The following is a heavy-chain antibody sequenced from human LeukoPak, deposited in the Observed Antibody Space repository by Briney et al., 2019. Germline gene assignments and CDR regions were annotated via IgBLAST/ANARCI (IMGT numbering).Heavy chain of an antibody. Sequence: SETLSLTCTVSGGSISSYYWSWIRQPPGKGLEWIGYIYYSGSTNYNPSLKSRVTISVDTSKNQFSLKLSSVTAADTAMYYCARDHGYYFDYWGQGTLVTVSS. V-gene: IGHV4-59*01. D-gene: IGHD4-17*01. CDR2: IYYSGST. CDR1: GGSISSYY. CDR3: ARDHGYYFDY. J-gene: IGHJ4*02.